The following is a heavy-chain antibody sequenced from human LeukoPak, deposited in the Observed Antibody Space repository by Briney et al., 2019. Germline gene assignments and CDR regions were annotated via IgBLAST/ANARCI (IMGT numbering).Heavy chain of an antibody. CDR2: ISSSGKTI. Sequence: PGGSLRLSCEASGXTFSSYEVNWVRQAPGKGLEWVSYISSSGKTIYYADSTKGRFTVSRDNAKNSLYLQMNSRRAEDTAVYYCATTSIAAAVPGCFDYWGQGTLVTVFS. J-gene: IGHJ4*02. CDR1: GXTFSSYE. V-gene: IGHV3-48*03. D-gene: IGHD6-13*01. CDR3: ATTSIAAAVPGCFDY.